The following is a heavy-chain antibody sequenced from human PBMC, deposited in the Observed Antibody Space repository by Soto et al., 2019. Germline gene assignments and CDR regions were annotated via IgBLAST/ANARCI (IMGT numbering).Heavy chain of an antibody. CDR1: GFTFGSHW. J-gene: IGHJ4*02. CDR2: IKPDGSVK. D-gene: IGHD6-13*01. CDR3: VREPAAGAYYYDY. Sequence: VQLVESEGGLVQPGGSLRLSCVGSGFTFGSHWMTWVRQAPGKGLEWVANIKPDGSVKYHVDSVKGRFTISRDNAKNSLYLQMNSLRAEDTAVYYCVREPAAGAYYYDYWGQGTPVTVSS. V-gene: IGHV3-7*05.